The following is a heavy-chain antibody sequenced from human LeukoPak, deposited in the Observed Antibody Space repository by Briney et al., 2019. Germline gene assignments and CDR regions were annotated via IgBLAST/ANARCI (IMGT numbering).Heavy chain of an antibody. CDR3: ARERGITIFGVVIKNWFDP. V-gene: IGHV1-8*01. CDR2: MNPNSGNT. D-gene: IGHD3-3*01. J-gene: IGHJ5*02. CDR1: GYTFTTYG. Sequence: GASVKVSCKASGYTFTTYGISWVRQAPGQGLEWMGWMNPNSGNTGYAQKFQGRVTMTRNTSISAAYMELSSLRSEDTAVYYCARERGITIFGVVIKNWFDPWGQGTLVTVSS.